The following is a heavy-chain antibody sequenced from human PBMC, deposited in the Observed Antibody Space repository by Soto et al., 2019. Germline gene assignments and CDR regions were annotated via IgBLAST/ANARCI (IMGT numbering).Heavy chain of an antibody. CDR3: ARVGATEY. V-gene: IGHV3-48*02. Sequence: EVPLVESGGGWVQPGGSLRLSCAASGFTFSTYSMNWVRQAPGKGLEWLSYISSTSSTIYYADSVKDRFTISRDNAKNSLYLQMNSLRDEDTAVYYCARVGATEYWGQGTLVSVSS. J-gene: IGHJ4*02. CDR2: ISSTSSTI. D-gene: IGHD1-26*01. CDR1: GFTFSTYS.